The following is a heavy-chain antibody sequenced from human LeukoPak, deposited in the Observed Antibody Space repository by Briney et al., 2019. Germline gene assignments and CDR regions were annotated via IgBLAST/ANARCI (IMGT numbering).Heavy chain of an antibody. V-gene: IGHV1-24*01. CDR3: TGGTFYRLLDY. CDR1: GYSLTELS. Sequence: ASVKVPCKVSGYSLTELSMHWVRQAPGKGLEWMGGFDPGNGETIFTKNFQGRVTMTDDTSTDTAYMELSSLRSEDTAVYYCTGGTFYRLLDYWGQGTLVTVSS. CDR2: FDPGNGET. D-gene: IGHD2/OR15-2a*01. J-gene: IGHJ4*02.